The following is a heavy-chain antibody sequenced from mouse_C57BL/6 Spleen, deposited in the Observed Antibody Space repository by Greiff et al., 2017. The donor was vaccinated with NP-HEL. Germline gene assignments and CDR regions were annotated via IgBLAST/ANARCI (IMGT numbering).Heavy chain of an antibody. V-gene: IGHV1-18*01. CDR2: INPNNGGT. J-gene: IGHJ4*01. CDR1: GYTFTDYN. Sequence: EVQLQQSGPELVKPGASVKIPCKASGYTFTDYNMDWVKQSHGKSLEWIGDINPNNGGTIYNQKFKGKATLTVDKSSSPAYMELRSLTSEDTAVYYGARRGEDYDAMDYWGQGTSVTVSS. CDR3: ARRGEDYDAMDY.